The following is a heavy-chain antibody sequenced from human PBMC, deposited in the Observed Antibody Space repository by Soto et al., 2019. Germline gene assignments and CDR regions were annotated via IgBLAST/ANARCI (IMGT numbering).Heavy chain of an antibody. CDR2: IIPILGIA. CDR3: ARWPQQEAAAGDYFDY. Sequence: QVQLVQSGAEVKKPGSSVKVSCKASGGTFSSYTISWVRQAPGQGLEWMGRIIPILGIANYAQKFQGRVTITADKSTSQAYRDLSSLRSEDTAVYYCARWPQQEAAAGDYFDYWGQGTLVTVSS. CDR1: GGTFSSYT. J-gene: IGHJ4*02. V-gene: IGHV1-69*02. D-gene: IGHD6-13*01.